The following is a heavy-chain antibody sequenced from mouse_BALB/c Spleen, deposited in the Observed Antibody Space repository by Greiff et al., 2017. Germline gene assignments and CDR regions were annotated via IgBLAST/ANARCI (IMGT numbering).Heavy chain of an antibody. CDR3: ARPGDSSGSWFAY. CDR1: GFDFSRYW. D-gene: IGHD3-2*01. Sequence: EVKLMESGGGLVQPGGSLKLSCAASGFDFSRYWMSWVRQAPGKGLEWIGEINPDSSTINYTPSLKDKFIISRDNAKNTLYLQMSKVRSEDTALYYCARPGDSSGSWFAYWGQGTLVTVSA. J-gene: IGHJ3*01. CDR2: INPDSSTI. V-gene: IGHV4-1*02.